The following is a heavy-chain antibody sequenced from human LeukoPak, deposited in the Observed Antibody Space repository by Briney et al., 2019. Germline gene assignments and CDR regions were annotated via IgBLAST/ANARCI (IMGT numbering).Heavy chain of an antibody. D-gene: IGHD3-10*01. Sequence: PGGSLRLSCAASGFTFSSYAMHWVRQAPGKGLEGVAVISYDGNNKYYVDSVKGRFTISRDNSKNTLHLQMNSLRAEDTAVYYCARDGDSYGSGTYPRAFDPWGQGTLVTVSS. J-gene: IGHJ5*02. CDR2: ISYDGNNK. CDR3: ARDGDSYGSGTYPRAFDP. V-gene: IGHV3-30*04. CDR1: GFTFSSYA.